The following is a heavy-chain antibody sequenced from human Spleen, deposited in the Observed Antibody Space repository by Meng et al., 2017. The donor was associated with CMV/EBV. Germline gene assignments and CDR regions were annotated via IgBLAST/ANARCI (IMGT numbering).Heavy chain of an antibody. CDR2: IIPMVGVA. J-gene: IGHJ5*01. CDR3: ALHQADWFDS. CDR1: GATFSSYI. V-gene: IGHV1-69*02. Sequence: VSCKASGATFSSYIFSWMRQVPGQGLEWMGKIIPMVGVAKYAERFQGKVAINADTSTSTAYMELSSLKSEDTAVYYCALHQADWFDSWGQGTLVTVSS.